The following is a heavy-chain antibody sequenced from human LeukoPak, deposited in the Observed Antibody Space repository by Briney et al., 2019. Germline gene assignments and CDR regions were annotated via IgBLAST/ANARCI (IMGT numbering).Heavy chain of an antibody. CDR2: INHSGST. Sequence: PSETLSLTCAVYGGSFSGYYWSWIRQPPGKGLEWIGEINHSGSTNYNPSLKSRVSISLDTSMIYFSLRLSSVTAADTAVYFCARGSRTPDYWGQGTLVTVSS. CDR1: GGSFSGYY. V-gene: IGHV4-34*01. CDR3: ARGSRTPDY. J-gene: IGHJ4*02.